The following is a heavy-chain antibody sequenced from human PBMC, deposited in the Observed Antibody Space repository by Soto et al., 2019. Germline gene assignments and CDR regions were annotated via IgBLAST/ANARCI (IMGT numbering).Heavy chain of an antibody. Sequence: PSQTLPLTCAISGDSVSSNSAAWNWIGQSPSRGLEWLGRTYYRSKWYNDYAVSVKSRITINPDTSKNQFSLQLNSVTPEDTAVYYCARSPRYCSSTSCYTEYYYYGMDVWGQGTTVTVSS. V-gene: IGHV6-1*01. CDR3: ARSPRYCSSTSCYTEYYYYGMDV. CDR1: GDSVSSNSAA. CDR2: TYYRSKWYN. D-gene: IGHD2-2*02. J-gene: IGHJ6*02.